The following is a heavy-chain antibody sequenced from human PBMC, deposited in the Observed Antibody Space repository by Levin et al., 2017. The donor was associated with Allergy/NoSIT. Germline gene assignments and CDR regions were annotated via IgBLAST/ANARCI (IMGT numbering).Heavy chain of an antibody. V-gene: IGHV4-59*01. Sequence: SCTVSGGSISNNYWNWIRQPPGKGLEWIGYIYYSGSTTNYNPSLKSRATISVDTSKNQLSLKLSSVTAADTAVYYCAGGSNNYYFDYWGQGTLVTVSS. J-gene: IGHJ4*02. CDR2: IYYSGST. D-gene: IGHD1-1*01. CDR1: GGSISNNY. CDR3: AGGSNNYYFDY.